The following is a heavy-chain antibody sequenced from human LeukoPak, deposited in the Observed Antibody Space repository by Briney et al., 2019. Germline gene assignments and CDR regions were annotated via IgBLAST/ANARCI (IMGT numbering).Heavy chain of an antibody. J-gene: IGHJ4*02. Sequence: SETLSLTCTVSGGSISSYYWSWIRQPPGKGLEWIGYIYYSGSTNYNPSLKSRVTISVDTSKNQFSLKLSSVTAADTAVYYCASAPTWELFDYWGQGTLVTVSS. CDR1: GGSISSYY. D-gene: IGHD1-26*01. CDR3: ASAPTWELFDY. CDR2: IYYSGST. V-gene: IGHV4-59*12.